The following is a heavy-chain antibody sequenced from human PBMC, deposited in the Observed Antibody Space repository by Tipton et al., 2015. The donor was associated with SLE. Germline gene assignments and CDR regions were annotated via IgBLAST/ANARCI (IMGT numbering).Heavy chain of an antibody. V-gene: IGHV3-48*03. CDR3: ANLERYSGYDYHFDY. D-gene: IGHD5-12*01. CDR2: ISGSSGAI. J-gene: IGHJ4*02. CDR1: GFSFSGFE. Sequence: GSLRLSCATSGFSFSGFEMNWVRQAPGRGLEWLAFISGSSGAIYYADSVKGRFTISRDIAKSSLYLQMNGLRAEDTAVYYCANLERYSGYDYHFDYWGQGTLVTVSS.